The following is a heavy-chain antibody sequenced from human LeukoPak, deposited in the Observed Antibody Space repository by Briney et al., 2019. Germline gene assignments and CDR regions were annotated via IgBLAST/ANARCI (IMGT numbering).Heavy chain of an antibody. D-gene: IGHD3-10*01. CDR1: GGSFSGYC. Sequence: SETLSLTCAVYGGSFSGYCWSWIRQPPGKGLEWIGEINHSGSTNYNPSLKSRVTISVDTSKNQFSLKLSSVTAADTAVYYCARVDELLWFGELLSNWFDPWGQGTLVTVSS. CDR2: INHSGST. V-gene: IGHV4-34*01. J-gene: IGHJ5*02. CDR3: ARVDELLWFGELLSNWFDP.